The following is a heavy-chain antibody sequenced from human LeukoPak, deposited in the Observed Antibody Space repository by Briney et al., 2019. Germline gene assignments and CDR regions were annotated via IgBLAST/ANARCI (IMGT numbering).Heavy chain of an antibody. CDR2: IYYSGST. CDR3: ARQNRHIVLMVYAAPVDY. Sequence: PSETLSLTCTVSGGSISSSSYYWGWIRQPPGKGLEWIGSIYYSGSTYYNPSLKSRVTISVDTPKNQFSLKLSSVTAADTAIYYCARQNRHIVLMVYAAPVDYWGQATMVTVSS. V-gene: IGHV4-39*01. J-gene: IGHJ4*02. D-gene: IGHD2-8*01. CDR1: GGSISSSSYY.